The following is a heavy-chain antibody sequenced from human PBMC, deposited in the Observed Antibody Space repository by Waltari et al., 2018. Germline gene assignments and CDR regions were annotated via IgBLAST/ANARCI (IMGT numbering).Heavy chain of an antibody. J-gene: IGHJ4*02. CDR1: GGTFSSYA. CDR2: FDPEDGET. V-gene: IGHV1-24*01. D-gene: IGHD1-1*01. Sequence: QVQLVQSGAEVKKPGSSVKVSCKASGGTFSSYAIRWVRQAPGKGLEWMGGFDPEDGETIYAQECQGRVTMTEDTSTDTAYMELSSLRSEDTAVYYCATGLGVLYYFDYWGQGTLVTVSS. CDR3: ATGLGVLYYFDY.